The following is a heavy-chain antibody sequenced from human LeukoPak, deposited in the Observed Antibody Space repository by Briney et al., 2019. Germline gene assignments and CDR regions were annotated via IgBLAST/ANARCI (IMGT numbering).Heavy chain of an antibody. V-gene: IGHV1-69*13. Sequence: SVMVSCKASGGTFSSYAISWVRQAPGQWLEWMGGIIPIFGTANYAQKFQGRVTITADESTSTAYMGLSSLRSEDTAVYYCARAGDAFRGVITWGQGTLVTVSS. D-gene: IGHD3-10*01. CDR2: IIPIFGTA. CDR3: ARAGDAFRGVIT. CDR1: GGTFSSYA. J-gene: IGHJ4*02.